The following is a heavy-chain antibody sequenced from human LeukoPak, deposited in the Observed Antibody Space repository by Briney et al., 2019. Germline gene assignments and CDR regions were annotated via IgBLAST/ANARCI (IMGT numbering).Heavy chain of an antibody. V-gene: IGHV4-61*02. CDR2: IYTSGST. CDR3: SRDSCSSTTCYLN. D-gene: IGHD2-2*01. Sequence: SETLSLTCTVSGGSISGGNYYWSWIRQPAGKGLEWIGRIYTSGSTNYNPSLKSRVTISVDTSRNHFSLRMSSVTAADTAVYYCSRDSCSSTTCYLNWGQGTLVTVSS. J-gene: IGHJ4*02. CDR1: GGSISGGNYY.